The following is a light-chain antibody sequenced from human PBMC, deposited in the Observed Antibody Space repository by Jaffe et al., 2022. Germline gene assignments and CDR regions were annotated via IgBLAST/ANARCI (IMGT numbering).Light chain of an antibody. V-gene: IGLV3-1*01. CDR1: KLGDKY. Sequence: SYDLTQPPSVSVSPGQTANITCSGDKLGDKYTSWYQQRPGQSPVLVIYRDSKRPSGIPERFSGSNSGNTATLTISGTQAMDEADYYCQAWDTTAFGGGTKLTVL. CDR2: RDS. J-gene: IGLJ2*01. CDR3: QAWDTTA.